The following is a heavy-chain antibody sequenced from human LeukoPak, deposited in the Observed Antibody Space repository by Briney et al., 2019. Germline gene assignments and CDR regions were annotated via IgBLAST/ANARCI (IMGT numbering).Heavy chain of an antibody. CDR1: GFTFSTYS. D-gene: IGHD4-11*01. CDR2: ISGSGDGT. J-gene: IGHJ5*01. V-gene: IGHV3-23*01. Sequence: GGSLRLSCAASGFTFSTYSMSWVRPPPGTGLEYVSSISGSGDGTDYEDSVKGRLIISRDNSKKTLSLQMNTFRAENASIYNCXKCYSTCQFNWFDSWGQGTLVTVSS. CDR3: XKCYSTCQFNWFDS.